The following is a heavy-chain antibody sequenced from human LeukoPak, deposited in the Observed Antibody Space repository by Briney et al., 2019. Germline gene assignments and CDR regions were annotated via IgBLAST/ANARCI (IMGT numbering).Heavy chain of an antibody. CDR2: IFSTGNT. CDR1: GFTISANY. V-gene: IGHV3-66*01. D-gene: IGHD3-3*01. Sequence: GGSLSLSCAASGFTISANYMNWVPQAPGKGLEWVSIIFSTGNTYYADSVQGRFTISKDNSKNTLYLQMDSLRAEDTAVYYCASVFWNGHWGQGTLVTVSS. J-gene: IGHJ4*02. CDR3: ASVFWNGH.